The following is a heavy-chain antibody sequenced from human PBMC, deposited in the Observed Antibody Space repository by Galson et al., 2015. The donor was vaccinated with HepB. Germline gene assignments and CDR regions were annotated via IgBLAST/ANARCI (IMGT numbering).Heavy chain of an antibody. Sequence: CKASGYTFSSYAVHWVRQAPGQRLEWMGWVNGGNGNTKYSEKFQGSVTMTRDTSASTAYMELSSLRSEDTAVYYCALRYYDVLTGYTDYFEHWGQGTLVTVSS. D-gene: IGHD3-9*01. CDR1: GYTFSSYA. J-gene: IGHJ1*01. CDR3: ALRYYDVLTGYTDYFEH. CDR2: VNGGNGNT. V-gene: IGHV1-3*01.